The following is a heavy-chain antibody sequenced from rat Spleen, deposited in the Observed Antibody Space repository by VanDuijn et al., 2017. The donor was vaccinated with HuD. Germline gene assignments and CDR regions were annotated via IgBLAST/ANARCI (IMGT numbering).Heavy chain of an antibody. CDR2: ITNTGDTT. V-gene: IGHV5-31*01. Sequence: EVEVVETGGGLVQPGRSLKLSCVASGFTFNVYWMAWIRQAPGKGLEWVASITNTGDTTYYSDSVKGRFTISRDNAISTLYLQVSSLRSEDTATYYCARQRYWGQGVMVTVSS. J-gene: IGHJ2*01. CDR3: ARQRY. CDR1: GFTFNVYW.